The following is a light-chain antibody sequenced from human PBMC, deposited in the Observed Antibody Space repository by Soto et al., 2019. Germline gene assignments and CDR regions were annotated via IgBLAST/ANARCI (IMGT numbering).Light chain of an antibody. Sequence: DIQMTQSPSSLSASVGDRVTITCGASQSISRNLNWYQQKQGKAPKLLIYAASSLQSGVPSRFSGSGSGTDFTLTISSLQPEDFATYYCQQSYSTPFTFSPGTKVDIK. V-gene: IGKV1-39*01. CDR3: QQSYSTPFT. J-gene: IGKJ3*01. CDR1: QSISRN. CDR2: AAS.